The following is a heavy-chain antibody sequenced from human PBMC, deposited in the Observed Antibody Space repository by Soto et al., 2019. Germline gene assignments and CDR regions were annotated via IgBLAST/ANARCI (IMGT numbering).Heavy chain of an antibody. CDR1: GGSFKGGSYS. CDR2: VYHTGRT. V-gene: IGHV4-61*01. D-gene: IGHD3-3*01. Sequence: SETLSLTCTVSGGSFKGGSYSWSWIRQPPGKGLEWIGYVYHTGRTSYNPSLKSRVSISMDTSKNQFSLNLDSVTAADTAVYFCARDFAYFDSWGQGTLVTVSS. J-gene: IGHJ4*02. CDR3: ARDFAYFDS.